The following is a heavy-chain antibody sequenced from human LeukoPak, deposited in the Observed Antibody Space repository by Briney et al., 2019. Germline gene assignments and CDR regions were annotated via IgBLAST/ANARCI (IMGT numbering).Heavy chain of an antibody. V-gene: IGHV3-23*01. Sequence: GGSLRLSCAASGFTFSGYAMSWVRQAPGKGLEWVSAISGSGGSTYYADSVKGRFTISRDNSKNTLYLQMNSLRAEDTAVYYCAKDRPVDYGDLYYFDYWGQGTLVTVSS. J-gene: IGHJ4*02. D-gene: IGHD4-17*01. CDR3: AKDRPVDYGDLYYFDY. CDR1: GFTFSGYA. CDR2: ISGSGGST.